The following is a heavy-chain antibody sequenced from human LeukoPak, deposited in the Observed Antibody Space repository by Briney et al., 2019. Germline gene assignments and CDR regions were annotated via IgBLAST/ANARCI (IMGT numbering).Heavy chain of an antibody. CDR2: INHSGST. D-gene: IGHD1-26*01. J-gene: IGHJ4*02. CDR3: ARVALGATGSIDY. CDR1: GGSFSGYY. V-gene: IGHV4-34*01. Sequence: SETLSLTCAVYGGSFSGYYWSWIRQPPGKGLEWIGEINHSGSTNYNPSLKSRVTISVDTSKNQFSLKLSSVTAADTAVYYCARVALGATGSIDYWGQGTLVTVSS.